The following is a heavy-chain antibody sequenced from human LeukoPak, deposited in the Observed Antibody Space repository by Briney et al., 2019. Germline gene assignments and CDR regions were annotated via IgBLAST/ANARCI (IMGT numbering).Heavy chain of an antibody. CDR1: GFTFSSYS. CDR2: ISTSSIYI. CDR3: AKDQSRNYYDSSGYYFDY. J-gene: IGHJ4*02. V-gene: IGHV3-21*01. Sequence: GGSLRLSCAASGFTFSSYSMNWVRQAPGKGLEWVSSISTSSIYIYYADSVKGRFTISRDNSKNTLYLQMNSLRAEDTAVYYCAKDQSRNYYDSSGYYFDYWGQGTLVTVSS. D-gene: IGHD3-22*01.